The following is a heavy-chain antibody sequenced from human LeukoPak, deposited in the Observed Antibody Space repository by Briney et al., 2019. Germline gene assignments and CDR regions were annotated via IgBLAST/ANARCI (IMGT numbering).Heavy chain of an antibody. Sequence: PGGSLRLSCSASVFPSCIYPIHCAPRARGGGWEYVIPISSDGKTAYYADYVKGRFTISRDNSKSTVFLQMSSLSAEDSAVYYCVKARGYCSTSSCFLEYWGQGTLVTVSS. J-gene: IGHJ4*02. CDR1: VFPSCIYP. CDR3: VKARGYCSTSSCFLEY. V-gene: IGHV3-64D*06. D-gene: IGHD2-2*01. CDR2: ISSDGKTA.